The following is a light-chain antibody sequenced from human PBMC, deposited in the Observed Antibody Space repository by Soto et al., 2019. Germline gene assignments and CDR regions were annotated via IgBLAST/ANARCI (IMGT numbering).Light chain of an antibody. CDR2: DVS. CDR3: SSYAGSYTLV. J-gene: IGLJ2*01. CDR1: RHDVGGYNL. Sequence: QSALTHPRSVSGSPGQSVTISCTGTRHDVGGYNLVSWYHPHPGKVPKLFIYDVSRRPSGVPDRFSGSKSGNTASLTISGLQAEDEADYYCSSYAGSYTLVFGGGTKLTVL. V-gene: IGLV2-11*01.